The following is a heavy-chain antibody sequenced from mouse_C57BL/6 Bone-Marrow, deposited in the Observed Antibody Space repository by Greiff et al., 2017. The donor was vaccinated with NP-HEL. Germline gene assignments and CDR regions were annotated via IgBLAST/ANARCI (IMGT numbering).Heavy chain of an antibody. CDR3: AREDGYYPLFAY. V-gene: IGHV5-4*01. CDR2: ISDGGSYT. Sequence: VKLVESGGGLVKPGGSLKLSCAASGFTFSSYAMSWVRQTPEKRLEWVATISDGGSYTYYPDNVKGRFTISRDNAKNNLYLQMSHLKSEDTAMYYCAREDGYYPLFAYWGQGTLVTVSA. J-gene: IGHJ3*01. D-gene: IGHD2-3*01. CDR1: GFTFSSYA.